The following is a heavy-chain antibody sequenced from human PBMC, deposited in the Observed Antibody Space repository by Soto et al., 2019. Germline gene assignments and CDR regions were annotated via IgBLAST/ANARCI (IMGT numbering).Heavy chain of an antibody. D-gene: IGHD1-7*01. CDR1: GFIFNNYW. CDR2: INEPGSDT. V-gene: IGHV3-7*05. CDR3: ARAPAPGTTDY. J-gene: IGHJ4*02. Sequence: VQLVESGGGLVQPGGSLRLSCAASGFIFNNYWMAWARQRPGKGLEWVANINEPGSDTYYVDSVKGRFSISRDNAKNSLYLQMDSLGAEDTAVYYCARAPAPGTTDYWGQGTLVRVSS.